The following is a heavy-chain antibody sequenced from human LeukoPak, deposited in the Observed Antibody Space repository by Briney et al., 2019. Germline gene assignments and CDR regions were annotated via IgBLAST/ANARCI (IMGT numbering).Heavy chain of an antibody. CDR2: IRYDGSNK. D-gene: IGHD3-22*01. V-gene: IGHV3-30*02. J-gene: IGHJ6*03. CDR3: ARVSYDSSGYYSFSPVYYYYYYMDV. Sequence: PGGSLRLSCAASGFTFSSYGMYWVRQAPGKGLEWVAFIRYDGSNKYYADSVKGRFTISRDNAKNSLYLQMNSLRAEDTAVYYCARVSYDSSGYYSFSPVYYYYYYMDVWGKGTTVTISS. CDR1: GFTFSSYG.